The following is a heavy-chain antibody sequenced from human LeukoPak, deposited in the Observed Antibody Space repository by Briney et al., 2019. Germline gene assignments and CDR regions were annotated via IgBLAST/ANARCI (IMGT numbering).Heavy chain of an antibody. CDR3: ARDVGYDSSGYLSGDYYYMDV. J-gene: IGHJ6*03. V-gene: IGHV1-18*01. CDR1: GYTSTNYG. Sequence: GASVKVSCKASGYTSTNYGISWVRQAPGQGLEWMGWISINRGNTNYAQKFQGRVSMTTDTSTSTAYMELRSLRSDDTAVYYCARDVGYDSSGYLSGDYYYMDVWGKGTTVTISS. D-gene: IGHD3-22*01. CDR2: ISINRGNT.